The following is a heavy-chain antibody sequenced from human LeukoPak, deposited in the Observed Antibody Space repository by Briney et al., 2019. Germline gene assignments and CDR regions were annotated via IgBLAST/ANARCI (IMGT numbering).Heavy chain of an antibody. CDR2: ISSSGSTI. J-gene: IGHJ6*02. Sequence: KAGGSLRLACAASGFTFSDYYMSWIRQAPGKGLEWVSYISSSGSTIYYADSVKGRFTISRDNAKNSLYLQMNSLRAEDTAVYYCASQAYYYGMDVWGQGTTVTVSS. V-gene: IGHV3-11*01. CDR3: ASQAYYYGMDV. CDR1: GFTFSDYY.